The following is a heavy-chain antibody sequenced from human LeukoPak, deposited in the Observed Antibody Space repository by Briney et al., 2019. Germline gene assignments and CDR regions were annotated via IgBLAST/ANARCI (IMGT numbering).Heavy chain of an antibody. CDR3: ARDAGGGQIGISVDY. J-gene: IGHJ4*02. CDR2: IYKDGRT. D-gene: IGHD3-16*01. V-gene: IGHV3-66*01. Sequence: GESLRLSGAASGFTVSSNYMSWVRQAPGKGLEWVSVIYKDGRTYYADSVKGRFTISRDNSKSTLYLEMNSLRVEDTAVYYSARDAGGGQIGISVDYWGQGTLVTVSS. CDR1: GFTVSSNY.